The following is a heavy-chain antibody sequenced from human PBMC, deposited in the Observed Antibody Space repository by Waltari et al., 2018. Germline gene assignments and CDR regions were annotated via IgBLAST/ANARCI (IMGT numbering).Heavy chain of an antibody. J-gene: IGHJ4*02. CDR3: ARDPFAPFY. CDR1: GYTFTSYG. Sequence: SGAEVKKPGASVKVSCKASGYTFTSYGISWVRQAPGQGLEWMGWINPYNGNTKYIERLQGRVTLTTDTSTNTAYMELRSLRSDDTAMYYCARDPFAPFYWGQGTLVTVSS. D-gene: IGHD3-10*01. CDR2: INPYNGNT. V-gene: IGHV1-18*01.